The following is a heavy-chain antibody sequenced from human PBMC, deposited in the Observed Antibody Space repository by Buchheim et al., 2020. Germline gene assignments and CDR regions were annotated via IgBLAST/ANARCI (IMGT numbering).Heavy chain of an antibody. CDR2: VSSDGGNK. D-gene: IGHD1-26*01. V-gene: IGHV3-30-3*01. J-gene: IGHJ6*02. CDR1: GFTFRTYW. Sequence: VQLVESGGGLVQPGESLRLSCADSGFTFRTYWMSWVRQAPGRGLEWVAVVSSDGGNKYYADSVKGRFTISRDNSKNTLYLQMNSLRAEDTAVYFCSGTYYDFYYYAMDIWGQGTT. CDR3: SGTYYDFYYYAMDI.